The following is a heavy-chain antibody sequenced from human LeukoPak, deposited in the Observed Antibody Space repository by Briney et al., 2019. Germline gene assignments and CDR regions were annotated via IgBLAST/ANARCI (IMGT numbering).Heavy chain of an antibody. CDR2: ISGSGGST. CDR1: GFTFSSYA. D-gene: IGHD2-21*02. V-gene: IGHV3-23*01. J-gene: IGHJ4*02. Sequence: GGSLRLSCAASGFTFSSYAMSWVRQAPGKGLEWVSAISGSGGSTYYADSVKGRFTISRDNSKNTLYLQMNSLRAEDTAVYYCAKDVWRAYCGGDCYSDYWGQGILVTVSS. CDR3: AKDVWRAYCGGDCYSDY.